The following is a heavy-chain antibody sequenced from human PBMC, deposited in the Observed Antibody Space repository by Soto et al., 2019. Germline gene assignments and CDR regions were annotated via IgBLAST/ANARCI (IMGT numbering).Heavy chain of an antibody. V-gene: IGHV3-23*01. CDR2: ISARGGSS. D-gene: IGHD2-8*01. CDR3: AQGSIEYGASVDH. J-gene: IGHJ4*02. Sequence: EVQLLESGGGLVQPGGSLRLACAASGFSFSSYAMVWVRQAPGKGLEWVSVISARGGSSYFADSVKGRFTISRDNSKNVLSLEMNSLRAEDTATYFCAQGSIEYGASVDHWGQGNLVLVSA. CDR1: GFSFSSYA.